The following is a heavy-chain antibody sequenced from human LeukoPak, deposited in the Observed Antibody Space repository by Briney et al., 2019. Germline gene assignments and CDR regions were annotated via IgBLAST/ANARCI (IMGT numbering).Heavy chain of an antibody. CDR2: MNPNSGNT. D-gene: IGHD3-22*01. CDR1: GYTFTSYD. CDR3: TRGLVVLSATSLAFDI. Sequence: GASVKVSCKASGYTFTSYDINWVRQATGQGLEWMGWMNPNSGNTGYAQKFQARVSMTRNTSISTAYMELSSLRSEDTAVYYCTRGLVVLSATSLAFDIRGHGTMVNGSS. V-gene: IGHV1-8*01. J-gene: IGHJ3*02.